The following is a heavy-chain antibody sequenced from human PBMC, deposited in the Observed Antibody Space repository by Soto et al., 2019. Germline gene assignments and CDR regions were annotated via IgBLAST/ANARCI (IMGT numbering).Heavy chain of an antibody. CDR3: AHTFHPPTGYSSSWYSGGYYDYGMDV. CDR2: IYWDDDK. CDR1: GFSLSTSGVG. Sequence: QITLKESGPTLVKPTQTLTLTCTFSGFSLSTSGVGVGWIRQPPGKALEWLALIYWDDDKRYSPSLKSRLTINKDTSKDQVVLTMTNMDPVDTATYCCAHTFHPPTGYSSSWYSGGYYDYGMDVWGQGTTVTVSS. V-gene: IGHV2-5*02. J-gene: IGHJ6*02. D-gene: IGHD6-13*01.